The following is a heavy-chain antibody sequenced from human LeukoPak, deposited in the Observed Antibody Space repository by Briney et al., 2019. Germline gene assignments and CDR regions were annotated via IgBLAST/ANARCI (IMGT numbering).Heavy chain of an antibody. V-gene: IGHV3-23*01. D-gene: IGHD3-22*01. Sequence: GGSLRLSCAGSGFTFSSYAMNWVRQAPGQGLEWVPGLSGSGSSTYYADSVKGRFTVSRDDSKNTLYLQMNSLRAEDTAIYYCVKGRGSVYSTRGIFDYWAQGPLVTVSS. J-gene: IGHJ4*02. CDR3: VKGRGSVYSTRGIFDY. CDR1: GFTFSSYA. CDR2: LSGSGSST.